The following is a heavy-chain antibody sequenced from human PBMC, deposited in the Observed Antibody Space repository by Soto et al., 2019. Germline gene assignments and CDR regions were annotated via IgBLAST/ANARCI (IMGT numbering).Heavy chain of an antibody. Sequence: GGSLRLSCAASGFTFTNAWMNWVRQAPGKGLEWVGRIKSKIDGGTRDYAAPVKGRFTISRDDSKNTLYLQMNGLKTEDTAVYYCTTDSDILTGLAGRGYWGQGTLVTVSS. D-gene: IGHD3-9*01. CDR2: IKSKIDGGTR. CDR3: TTDSDILTGLAGRGY. J-gene: IGHJ4*02. CDR1: GFTFTNAW. V-gene: IGHV3-15*07.